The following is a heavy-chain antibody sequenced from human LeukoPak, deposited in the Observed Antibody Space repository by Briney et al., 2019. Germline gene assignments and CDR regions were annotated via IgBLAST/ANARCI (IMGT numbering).Heavy chain of an antibody. CDR3: TRDRIDYGDYADY. J-gene: IGHJ4*02. CDR1: GLPVSNNY. D-gene: IGHD4-17*01. Sequence: GGSLRLSSAASGLPVSNNYMSWVRQAPGKGLEWVSVIYSGGSTYYADSMKGRFTISRDNSKNTLYLQINSLTAEDTAVYYCTRDRIDYGDYADYWGQGTLVTVSS. CDR2: IYSGGST. V-gene: IGHV3-66*01.